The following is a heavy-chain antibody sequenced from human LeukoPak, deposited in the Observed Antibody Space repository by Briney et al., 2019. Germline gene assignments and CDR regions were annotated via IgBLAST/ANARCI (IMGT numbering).Heavy chain of an antibody. D-gene: IGHD1-1*01. CDR1: GFTFSNYW. CDR3: AKGNWRYFDY. Sequence: GGSLRLSCAASGFTFSNYWMHWVRQGPGKGLVWVSRINSDGSSTTYADSVKGRFTISRDIASNTLYLQMNSLGADDTAVYYCAKGNWRYFDYWGQGTLVTVCS. J-gene: IGHJ4*02. CDR2: INSDGSST. V-gene: IGHV3-74*01.